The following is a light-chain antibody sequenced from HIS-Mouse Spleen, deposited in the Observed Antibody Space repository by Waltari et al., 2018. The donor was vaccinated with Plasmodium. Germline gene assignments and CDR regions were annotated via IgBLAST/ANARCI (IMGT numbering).Light chain of an antibody. CDR3: QQYYSTPYT. J-gene: IGKJ2*01. Sequence: DIVMPQSPDSLAVSLGERATINCKSSQRVLYSSNNKNYLAWYQQKPGQPPKLIIYWASTRESGVPDRFSGSGSGTDFTLTISSLQAEDVAVYYCQQYYSTPYTFGQGTKLEIK. V-gene: IGKV4-1*01. CDR2: WAS. CDR1: QRVLYSSNNKNY.